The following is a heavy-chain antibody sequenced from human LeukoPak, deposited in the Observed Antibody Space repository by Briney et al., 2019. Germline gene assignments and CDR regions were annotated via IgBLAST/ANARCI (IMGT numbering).Heavy chain of an antibody. CDR2: ISWNSGSI. CDR3: AKGITVGAEDAFDI. Sequence: PGGSLRLSCAASGFTFDDYAMHWVRQAPGKGLEWVSGISWNSGSIGYADSVKGRFTISRDNAKNSLYLQMNSLRAEDMALYYCAKGITVGAEDAFDIWGQGTMVTVSS. CDR1: GFTFDDYA. V-gene: IGHV3-9*03. J-gene: IGHJ3*02. D-gene: IGHD1-26*01.